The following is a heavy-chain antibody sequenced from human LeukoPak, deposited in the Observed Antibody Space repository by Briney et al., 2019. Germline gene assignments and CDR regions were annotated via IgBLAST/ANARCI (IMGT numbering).Heavy chain of an antibody. Sequence: GGSLRLSCAASGFTFSSYAMSWVRQAPGKGLEWVPAISGSGGSTYYADSVKGRFTISRDNSKNTLYLQMNSLRAEDTAVYYCARTYGSGSYGAEYFQHWGQGTLVTVSS. CDR2: ISGSGGST. J-gene: IGHJ1*01. CDR1: GFTFSSYA. CDR3: ARTYGSGSYGAEYFQH. V-gene: IGHV3-23*01. D-gene: IGHD3-10*01.